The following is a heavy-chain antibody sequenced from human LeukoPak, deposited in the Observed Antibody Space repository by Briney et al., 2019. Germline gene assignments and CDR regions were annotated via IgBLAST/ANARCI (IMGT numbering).Heavy chain of an antibody. D-gene: IGHD3-22*01. CDR1: GFTFSSNY. V-gene: IGHV3-53*01. CDR2: IYSGGST. Sequence: PGGSLRLSCAASGFTFSSNYMSWVRQAPGKGLEWVSVIYSGGSTYYADSVKGRFTISRDNSKNTLYLQMNSLRAEDTAVYYCARDLGYYYDSSGYYYGDNWGQGTLVTVSS. J-gene: IGHJ4*02. CDR3: ARDLGYYYDSSGYYYGDN.